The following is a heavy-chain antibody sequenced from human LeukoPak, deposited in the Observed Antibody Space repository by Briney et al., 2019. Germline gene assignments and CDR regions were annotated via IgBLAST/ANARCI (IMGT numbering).Heavy chain of an antibody. J-gene: IGHJ3*02. Sequence: SETLSLTCTVSGGSITTYFWSWIRQAPGKGLDWSGFINYSGSTNSNPALKSRLTMSIDTSRNHFSLKLSSVTAADTAVYYCARGLYCGGDCYPDGFDIWGQGTMVTVSS. D-gene: IGHD2-21*02. V-gene: IGHV4-59*01. CDR2: INYSGST. CDR1: GGSITTYF. CDR3: ARGLYCGGDCYPDGFDI.